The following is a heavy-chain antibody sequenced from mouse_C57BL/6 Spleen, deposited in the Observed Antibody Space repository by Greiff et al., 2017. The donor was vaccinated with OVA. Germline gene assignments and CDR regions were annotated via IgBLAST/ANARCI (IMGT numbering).Heavy chain of an antibody. V-gene: IGHV1-72*01. J-gene: IGHJ2*01. Sequence: QVQLQQPGAELVKPGASVKLSCKASGYTFTSYWMHWVKQRPGRGLEWIGRIDPNSGGTKYNEKFKSKATLTVDKASSTAYMQLSSLTSEDYAVYYCASKYDGSSPDYFDYWGKGTTLTVSS. CDR1: GYTFTSYW. CDR2: IDPNSGGT. CDR3: ASKYDGSSPDYFDY. D-gene: IGHD1-1*01.